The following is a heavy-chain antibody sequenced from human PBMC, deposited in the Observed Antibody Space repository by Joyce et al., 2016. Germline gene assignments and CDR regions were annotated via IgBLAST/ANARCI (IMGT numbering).Heavy chain of an antibody. D-gene: IGHD3-22*01. J-gene: IGHJ3*02. V-gene: IGHV1-2*02. CDR2: SNPNSGGT. CDR1: GYTFTGYH. CDR3: ARDELYKSESSGPPDGFDI. Sequence: QVQLVQSGAEMKKPGASVKVSRKASGYTFTGYHMHWVRQAPGQGLEWMGWSNPNSGGTNDEQKYQGRVTMTRDTSISTAYMELSRLRSDDTAVYYCARDELYKSESSGPPDGFDIWGQGTMVTVSS.